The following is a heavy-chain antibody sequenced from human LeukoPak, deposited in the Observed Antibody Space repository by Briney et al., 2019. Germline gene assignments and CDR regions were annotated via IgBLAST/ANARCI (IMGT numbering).Heavy chain of an antibody. J-gene: IGHJ4*02. D-gene: IGHD4-11*01. V-gene: IGHV3-23*01. CDR3: ANHDYCPPTPLDY. Sequence: GGSLRLSCAASGFTFSSYAMSWVRQAPGKGLEWVSAISGSGGSTYYADSVKGRFTISGDNSKNTLYLQMNSLRAEDTAVYYCANHDYCPPTPLDYWGQGTLVTVSS. CDR2: ISGSGGST. CDR1: GFTFSSYA.